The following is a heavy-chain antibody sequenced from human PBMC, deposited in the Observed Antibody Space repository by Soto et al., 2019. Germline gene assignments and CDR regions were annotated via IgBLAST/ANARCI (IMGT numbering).Heavy chain of an antibody. CDR1: GGTFSSYT. Sequence: SVKVSCKASGGTFSSYTISWVRQAPGQGLEWMGRIIPILGIANYAQKFQGRVTITADKSTSTAYMELSSLRSEDTAVYYCASYSGYEFFDYWGQGTLVTVSS. CDR3: ASYSGYEFFDY. V-gene: IGHV1-69*02. CDR2: IIPILGIA. J-gene: IGHJ4*02. D-gene: IGHD5-12*01.